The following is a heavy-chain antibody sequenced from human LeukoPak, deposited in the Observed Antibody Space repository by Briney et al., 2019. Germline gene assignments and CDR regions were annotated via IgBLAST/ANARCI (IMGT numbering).Heavy chain of an antibody. Sequence: SVNVSCKASGASFSSYAISWVRQAPGQGLEWMGRIIPIFGTPNYAQRFQGRVTITADIVSSTAYMEVNNLTSEDTAVYFCAKQGALRQDYYMDVWGNGTTVTVSS. J-gene: IGHJ6*03. CDR1: GASFSSYA. V-gene: IGHV1-69*06. CDR2: IIPIFGTP. CDR3: AKQGALRQDYYMDV.